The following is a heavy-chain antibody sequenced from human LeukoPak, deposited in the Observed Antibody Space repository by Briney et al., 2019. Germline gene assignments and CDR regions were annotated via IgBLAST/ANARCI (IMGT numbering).Heavy chain of an antibody. D-gene: IGHD3-3*01. Sequence: PGGSLRLSCTASGVTLSSYAMHWVRRPPGGGLEWVAVISFDGTNKYYGDSVEGRFSVSRDNSKNTLYLQMNSLRAEDTAVYYCVRNDTSGVGLDYWGQGTLVTVSS. CDR3: VRNDTSGVGLDY. CDR2: ISFDGTNK. V-gene: IGHV3-30*04. J-gene: IGHJ4*02. CDR1: GVTLSSYA.